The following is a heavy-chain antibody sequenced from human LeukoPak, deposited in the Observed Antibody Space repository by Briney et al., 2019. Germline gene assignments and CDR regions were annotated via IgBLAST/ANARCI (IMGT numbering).Heavy chain of an antibody. CDR3: ARAGQWLVINGLNWFDP. Sequence: SETLSLTCTVSGGSISSYYWSWIRQPPGKGLEWIGYIYYSGSTNYNPSLKSRVTISVDTSKNQFSLKLSSVTAADTAVYYCARAGQWLVINGLNWFDPWGQGTLVTVSS. CDR2: IYYSGST. V-gene: IGHV4-59*01. D-gene: IGHD6-19*01. J-gene: IGHJ5*02. CDR1: GGSISSYY.